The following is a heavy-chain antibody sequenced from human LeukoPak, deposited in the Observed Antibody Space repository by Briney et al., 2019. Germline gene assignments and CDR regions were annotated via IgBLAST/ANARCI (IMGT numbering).Heavy chain of an antibody. J-gene: IGHJ4*02. CDR1: GGSISSSSYY. CDR2: MYYGGST. V-gene: IGHV4-39*01. D-gene: IGHD6-19*01. Sequence: SETLSLTCTVSGGSISSSSYYWGWIRQPPGKGLEWIGIMYYGGSTYHNPSLKRRVIISVDTSKNQLSLKVSSVTATDTAVYFCARRFSGWSFDYWGQGTLVTVSS. CDR3: ARRFSGWSFDY.